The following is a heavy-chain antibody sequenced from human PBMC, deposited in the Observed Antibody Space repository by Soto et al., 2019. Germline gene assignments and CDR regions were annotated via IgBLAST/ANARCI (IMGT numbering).Heavy chain of an antibody. CDR2: IDPSDSYT. D-gene: IGHD6-19*01. J-gene: IGHJ6*02. V-gene: IGHV5-10-1*01. Sequence: GESLKISCKGSGYSFTSYWISWVRQMPGKGLEWMGRIDPSDSYTNYSPSFQGHVTISADKSISTAYLQWSSLKASDTAMYYCARHQGMSGWSAYYYYGMDVWGQGTTVTASS. CDR3: ARHQGMSGWSAYYYYGMDV. CDR1: GYSFTSYW.